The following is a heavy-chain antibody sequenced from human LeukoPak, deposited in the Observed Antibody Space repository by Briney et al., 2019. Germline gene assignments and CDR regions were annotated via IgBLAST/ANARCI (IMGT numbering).Heavy chain of an antibody. CDR2: MNPNSGIT. Sequence: ASVKVSCKASGYTFTSYDINWVRQATGQGLEWMGWMNPNSGITSYAQKFKGRVTMTRNTSISTAYMELSSLRSEDPAVYYGGRGEQSSSLLFYWREGTVDSVPS. V-gene: IGHV1-8*01. D-gene: IGHD6-13*01. J-gene: IGHJ4*02. CDR3: GRGEQSSSLLFY. CDR1: GYTFTSYD.